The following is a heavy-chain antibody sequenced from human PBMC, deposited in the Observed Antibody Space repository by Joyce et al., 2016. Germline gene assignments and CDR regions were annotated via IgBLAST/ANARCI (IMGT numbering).Heavy chain of an antibody. CDR3: ARDRGVPQWLVD. D-gene: IGHD6-19*01. V-gene: IGHV3-11*05. CDR2: ISRTSGLR. CDR1: GFTLRASY. J-gene: IGHJ4*02. Sequence: QVQLVESGGGLVEPGGSLRLSCAASGFTLRASYMAWIRQAPGRGLEWISYISRTSGLREYADSVKGRFLVSRDNAKNALYLQLTSLRADDTAMYYCARDRGVPQWLVDWGQGTLVTVSS.